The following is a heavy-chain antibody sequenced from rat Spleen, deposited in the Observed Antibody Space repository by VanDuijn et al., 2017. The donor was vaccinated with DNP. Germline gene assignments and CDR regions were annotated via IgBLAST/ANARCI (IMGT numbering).Heavy chain of an antibody. V-gene: IGHV5-20*01. CDR1: GFTFSDYY. J-gene: IGHJ2*01. D-gene: IGHD4-2*01. CDR2: ISYDGGST. CDR3: AKDRILDY. Sequence: EVQLVESGGGLVQPGRSLKLSCAASGFTFSDYYMAWVRQAPTKGLELVAYISYDGGSTYPGDSVKGRFTISRDNAENTVYLQMNSLRSEDTATYYCAKDRILDYWGQGVMVTVSS.